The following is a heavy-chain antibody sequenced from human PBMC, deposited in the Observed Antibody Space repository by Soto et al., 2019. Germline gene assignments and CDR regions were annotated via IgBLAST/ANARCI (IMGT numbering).Heavy chain of an antibody. CDR1: GGSISSSSYY. V-gene: IGHV4-39*01. J-gene: IGHJ4*02. Sequence: QLQLQESGPGLVKPSETLSLTCTVSGGSISSSSYYWGWIRQPPGKGLEWIGSIYYSGSTYYNPSLKSRVTISVDTSKNQFSLKLSSVTAADTAVYYCARVDIVATSFIWGQGTLVTVSS. D-gene: IGHD5-12*01. CDR3: ARVDIVATSFI. CDR2: IYYSGST.